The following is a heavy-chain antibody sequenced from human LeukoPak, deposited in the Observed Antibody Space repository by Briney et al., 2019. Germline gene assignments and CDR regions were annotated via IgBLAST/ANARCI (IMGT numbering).Heavy chain of an antibody. CDR2: IYYSGST. J-gene: IGHJ6*03. CDR1: GVSISSSNSY. Sequence: SETLSLTCTVSGVSISSSNSYWGWIRQPPGKGLEWIGTIYYSGSTYYNPSLTSRVTISVDTSKNQFSLKLSSVTAADTAVYYCARHKDYYYSYMDVWGKGTTVTISS. V-gene: IGHV4-39*01. CDR3: ARHKDYYYSYMDV.